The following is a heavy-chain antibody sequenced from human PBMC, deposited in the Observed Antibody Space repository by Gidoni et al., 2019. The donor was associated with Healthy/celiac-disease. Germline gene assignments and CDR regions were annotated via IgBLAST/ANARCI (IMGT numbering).Heavy chain of an antibody. CDR2: IIPIFGTA. Sequence: QLQLVHAVAGVKKPWSSVQVSCKASGCTYRSYAIGWVRQAPAQGLEWRGGIIPIFGTANYAQKFQGRVTITADKSTSTDYMELSSLRSEDTAVYYCARDQGGYYYDSGGGNAFDIWGQGTMVTVSS. V-gene: IGHV1-69*06. CDR3: ARDQGGYYYDSGGGNAFDI. D-gene: IGHD3-22*01. J-gene: IGHJ3*02. CDR1: GCTYRSYA.